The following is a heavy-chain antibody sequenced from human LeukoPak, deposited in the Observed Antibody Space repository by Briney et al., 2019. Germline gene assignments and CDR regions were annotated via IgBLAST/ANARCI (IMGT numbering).Heavy chain of an antibody. CDR3: AKDRSESYFYFDF. CDR1: GFTFSSYS. Sequence: PGGSLRLSCAASGFTFSSYSMNWVRQAPGKGLEWVSSISSSSSYIYYADSVKGRFTISRDNAKNSLYLQMNSLRAEDTAVYYCAKDRSESYFYFDFWGQGTLVTVSS. V-gene: IGHV3-21*01. D-gene: IGHD1-26*01. J-gene: IGHJ4*02. CDR2: ISSSSSYI.